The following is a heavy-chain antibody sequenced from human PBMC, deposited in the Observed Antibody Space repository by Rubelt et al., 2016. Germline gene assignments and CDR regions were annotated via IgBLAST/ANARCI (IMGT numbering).Heavy chain of an antibody. CDR1: GFDFTTVG. CDR2: TWYDGSNK. V-gene: IGHV3-33*01. CDR3: ARGPTSGTRFADLDLDY. D-gene: IGHD3-10*01. Sequence: GFDFTTVGMHWVRQAPVKGLEWVAATWYDGSNKFYVQSVRGRFTIFRDNSKNTLYLEMNNLRADDTAVYYCARGPTSGTRFADLDLDYWGQGTLVTVSS. J-gene: IGHJ4*02.